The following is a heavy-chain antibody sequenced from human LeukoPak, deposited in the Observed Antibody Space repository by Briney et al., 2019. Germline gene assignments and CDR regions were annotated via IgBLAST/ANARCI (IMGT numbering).Heavy chain of an antibody. Sequence: GGSLRLSCAAPGFTFSSYAMSWVRQAPGKGLEWVSTIGDNTYYADSVKGRFTISRDNSKNTLYLQMNSLRAEDTAVYYCAKAYYDFTRGFDYWGQGTLVTVSS. J-gene: IGHJ4*02. V-gene: IGHV3-23*01. D-gene: IGHD3-22*01. CDR3: AKAYYDFTRGFDY. CDR1: GFTFSSYA. CDR2: IGDNT.